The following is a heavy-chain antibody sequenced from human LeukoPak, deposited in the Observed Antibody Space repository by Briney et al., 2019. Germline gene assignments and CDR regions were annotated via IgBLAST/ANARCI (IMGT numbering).Heavy chain of an antibody. V-gene: IGHV4-59*12. CDR3: ARGIAARGRGDC. J-gene: IGHJ4*02. CDR1: GGSISSYY. Sequence: PSETLSLTCTVSGGSISSYYWSWIRQPPGKGLEWIGYIYYSGSTNYNPSLKSRVTISVDTSKNQFSLKLSSVTAADTAVYYCARGIAARGRGDCWGQGTLVTVSS. D-gene: IGHD6-6*01. CDR2: IYYSGST.